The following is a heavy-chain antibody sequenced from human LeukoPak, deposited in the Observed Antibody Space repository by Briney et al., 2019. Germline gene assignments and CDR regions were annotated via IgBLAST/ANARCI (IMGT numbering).Heavy chain of an antibody. J-gene: IGHJ4*02. Sequence: PGGSLRLSCAASGFTFSSFAMSWVRQAAGKGLEWVSSISGIGGSTYYADSVEGRFSISRDNSKNTLYLQMNSLRAEDTAVYYCVKPHLDDFWSSYLDYWGQGTLVTVSS. CDR1: GFTFSSFA. D-gene: IGHD3-3*01. V-gene: IGHV3-23*01. CDR3: VKPHLDDFWSSYLDY. CDR2: ISGIGGST.